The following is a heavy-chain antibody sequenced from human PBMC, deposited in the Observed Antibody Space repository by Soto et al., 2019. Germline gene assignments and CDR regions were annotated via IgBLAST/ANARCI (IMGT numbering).Heavy chain of an antibody. CDR3: ASGRYGDY. Sequence: QVHLVQSGAEVKKPGASVKVSCKASGYTFTSYGITWVRQAPGQGLEWMGWISAHNGNTDYAQKLQGRVSVTRDTSTSTAYMELRSLISDDTAVYYCASGRYGDYWGQGALGTVSS. CDR1: GYTFTSYG. CDR2: ISAHNGNT. V-gene: IGHV1-18*01. J-gene: IGHJ4*02. D-gene: IGHD1-26*01.